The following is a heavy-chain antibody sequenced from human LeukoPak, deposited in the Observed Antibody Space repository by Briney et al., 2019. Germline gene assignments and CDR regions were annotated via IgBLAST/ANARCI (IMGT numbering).Heavy chain of an antibody. CDR3: ASTSPKPNYFGMDV. J-gene: IGHJ6*01. Sequence: ASQTLSLTCAVSGGSISSGGYSWSWIRQPPGKGLEWIGYIYHSGSTYYNPSLKSRVTISVDRSKNQFSLKLNSVTAADTAVYYCASTSPKPNYFGMDVWGKGPRSPSPQ. V-gene: IGHV4-30-2*01. D-gene: IGHD2-2*01. CDR2: IYHSGST. CDR1: GGSISSGGYS.